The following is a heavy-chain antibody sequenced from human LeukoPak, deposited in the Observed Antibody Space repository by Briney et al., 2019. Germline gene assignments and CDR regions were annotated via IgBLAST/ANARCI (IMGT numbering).Heavy chain of an antibody. V-gene: IGHV4-59*01. CDR3: ARVVGYCSGGSCYPRYYFDY. Sequence: SETLSLTCTVSGGSISYYYWSWIRQPPGKGLEWIGYIYYSGSTNYNPSLKSRVTISVDTSKNQFSLKLSSVTAADTAVYYCARVVGYCSGGSCYPRYYFDYWGQGTLVTVSS. CDR1: GGSISYYY. CDR2: IYYSGST. D-gene: IGHD2-15*01. J-gene: IGHJ4*02.